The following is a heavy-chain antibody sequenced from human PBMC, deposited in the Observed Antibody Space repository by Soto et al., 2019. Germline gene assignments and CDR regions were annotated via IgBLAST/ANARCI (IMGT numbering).Heavy chain of an antibody. CDR1: RYSFTSYW. D-gene: IGHD3-9*01. CDR3: ARQGLRYFDWSRPAGMDV. J-gene: IGHJ6*02. CDR2: SYPGDSDT. V-gene: IGHV5-51*01. Sequence: GESLNISGNGSRYSFTSYWIGWVRQMPGKGLEWLGISYPGDSDTRYSPSFQGQVTISADKSISTAYLQWSSLKASDTAMYYCARQGLRYFDWSRPAGMDVWGQGTTVTVSS.